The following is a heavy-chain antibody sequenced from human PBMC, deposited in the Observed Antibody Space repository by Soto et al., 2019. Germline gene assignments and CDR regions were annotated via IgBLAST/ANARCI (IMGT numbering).Heavy chain of an antibody. Sequence: ASVKVSCKASGYTFSSYGISWVRQAPGQGLEWMGWISGYSGATNYAQKFQGRVTMTTDTSTSTAYMELRSLRSDDTAVYYCARLSSLFAYSPHPYYYYYGMDVWGKETRVTVAS. CDR3: ARLSSLFAYSPHPYYYYYGMDV. V-gene: IGHV1-18*01. D-gene: IGHD4-4*01. CDR2: ISGYSGAT. CDR1: GYTFSSYG. J-gene: IGHJ6*04.